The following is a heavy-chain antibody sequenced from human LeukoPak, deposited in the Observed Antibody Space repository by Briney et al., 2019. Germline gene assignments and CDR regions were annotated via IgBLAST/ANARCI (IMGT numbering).Heavy chain of an antibody. D-gene: IGHD6-13*01. CDR3: ARLEGYSRLGY. J-gene: IGHJ4*02. V-gene: IGHV1-69*13. CDR1: GGTASSYA. Sequence: SVKVSCKASGGTASSYALTWVRQAPGQGLEWMGGIIPIFGTTDYAQKFQDRLTITADESTSTAYMELSSLRSDDTAVYYCARLEGYSRLGYWGQGTLVTVSS. CDR2: IIPIFGTT.